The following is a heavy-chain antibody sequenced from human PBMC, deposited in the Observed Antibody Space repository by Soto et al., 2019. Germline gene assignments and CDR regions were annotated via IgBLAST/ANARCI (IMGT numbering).Heavy chain of an antibody. CDR3: AKDRGVDIVATILYYFDY. CDR2: ISYDGSNK. J-gene: IGHJ4*02. Sequence: GGSLRLSCAASGFTFSSYGMHWVRQARGKGLEWVAVISYDGSNKYYADSVKGRFTISRDNSKNTLYLQMNSLRAEDTAVYYCAKDRGVDIVATILYYFDYWGQGTLVTVSS. D-gene: IGHD5-12*01. V-gene: IGHV3-30*18. CDR1: GFTFSSYG.